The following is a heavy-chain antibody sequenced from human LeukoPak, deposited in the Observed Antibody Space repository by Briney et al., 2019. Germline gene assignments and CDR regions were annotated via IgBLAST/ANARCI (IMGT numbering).Heavy chain of an antibody. J-gene: IGHJ4*02. CDR2: ISWNSGSI. Sequence: GGSLRLSCAASGFTFDDYAMHWVRQAPGKGLGWVSGISWNSGSIGYADSVKGRFTISRDNAKNSLYLQMNSLRAEGTAVYYCARKYGSGSYYNPPIDYWGQGTLVTVSS. CDR1: GFTFDDYA. D-gene: IGHD3-10*01. V-gene: IGHV3-9*01. CDR3: ARKYGSGSYYNPPIDY.